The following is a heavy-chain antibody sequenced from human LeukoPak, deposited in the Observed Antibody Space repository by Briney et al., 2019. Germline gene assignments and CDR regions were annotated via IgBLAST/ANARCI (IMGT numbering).Heavy chain of an antibody. V-gene: IGHV1-8*01. CDR3: ARAILTGEAYYFDY. CDR2: MNPNSGNT. D-gene: IGHD3-9*01. J-gene: IGHJ4*02. Sequence: GASVKVSCKASGYTFTSYDINWVRQATGQGLEWMGWMNPNSGNTGYAQKFQGRVTMTRNTSISTAYMELSSLRSEDTAVYYCARAILTGEAYYFDYWGQGTLVTVSS. CDR1: GYTFTSYD.